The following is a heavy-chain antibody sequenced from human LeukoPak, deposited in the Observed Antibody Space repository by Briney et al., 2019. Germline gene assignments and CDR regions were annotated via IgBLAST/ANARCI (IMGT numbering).Heavy chain of an antibody. CDR3: ASTTYYDFWSGYPSYDAFDI. V-gene: IGHV3-21*01. CDR2: ISSGSSYI. D-gene: IGHD3-3*01. Sequence: GGSLRLSCAASGFTFSSYSLNWVRQAPGKGLEWVSSISSGSSYIYYADSVKGRFTISRDNAKNSLYLQMNSLRAEDTAVYYCASTTYYDFWSGYPSYDAFDIWGQGTMVTVSS. CDR1: GFTFSSYS. J-gene: IGHJ3*02.